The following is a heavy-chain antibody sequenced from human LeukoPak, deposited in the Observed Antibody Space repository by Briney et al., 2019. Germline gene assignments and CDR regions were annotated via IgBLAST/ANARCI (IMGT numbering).Heavy chain of an antibody. D-gene: IGHD3-3*01. V-gene: IGHV4-61*02. Sequence: SETLSLTCTVSGGSISSGSYYWSWIRQPAGKGLEWIGRIYTSGITNYNPSLKSRVTISVDTSKNQFSLKLSSVTAADTAVYYCARGRFTIFGVVEAMDVWGKGTTVTVSS. CDR1: GGSISSGSYY. J-gene: IGHJ6*03. CDR3: ARGRFTIFGVVEAMDV. CDR2: IYTSGIT.